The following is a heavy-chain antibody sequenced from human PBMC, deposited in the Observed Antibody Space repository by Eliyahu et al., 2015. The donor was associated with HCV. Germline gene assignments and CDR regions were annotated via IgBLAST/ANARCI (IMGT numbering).Heavy chain of an antibody. CDR1: GFSFGNYG. V-gene: IGHV3-30*18. J-gene: IGHJ3*02. CDR3: AKSIFRFGRTQHNDAFDM. CDR2: ISFDGSNE. Sequence: QVHLVESGGGVVQPGRSLRLSCAASGFSFGNYGIHWVRQAPGKGLEWVAVISFDGSNEDYVHSVRGRFSIARDNSKNTVYLQMDSLRAEDTAVYYCAKSIFRFGRTQHNDAFDMWGQGTMVTVSS. D-gene: IGHD3-16*01.